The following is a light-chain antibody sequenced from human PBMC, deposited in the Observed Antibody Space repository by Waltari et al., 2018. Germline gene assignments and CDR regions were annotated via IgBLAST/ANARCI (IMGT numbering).Light chain of an antibody. Sequence: QSALTQPASVSGSPGQSITISCTGTSNDVGASYFVSWYQQHPGRAPQLMIYDVTERPSGISSRFSGSKSANTASLTISGLLPEDEAIYYCSSFTDTHTLLFGGGTTVTVL. CDR3: SSFTDTHTLL. V-gene: IGLV2-14*03. J-gene: IGLJ2*01. CDR2: DVT. CDR1: SNDVGASYF.